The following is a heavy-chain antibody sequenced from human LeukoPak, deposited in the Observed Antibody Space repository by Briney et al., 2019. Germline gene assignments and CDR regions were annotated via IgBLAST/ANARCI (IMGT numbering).Heavy chain of an antibody. CDR1: GGSIIGHW. D-gene: IGHD4-17*01. J-gene: IGHJ4*02. CDR3: ARRNTADASIDF. V-gene: IGHV4-59*08. Sequence: SETLSLTCSVSGGSIIGHWWSWIRQPPGKGLEWIGDVFYSGSNNYNPSLKSRLTISLDTSKNQFSLNLRSVAATDTAMNYCARRNTADASIDFWGQGTLVTASS. CDR2: VFYSGSN.